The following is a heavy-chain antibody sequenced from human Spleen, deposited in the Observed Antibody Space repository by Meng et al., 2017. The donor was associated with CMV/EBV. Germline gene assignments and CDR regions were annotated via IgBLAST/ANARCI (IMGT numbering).Heavy chain of an antibody. CDR2: ISWNSGSI. CDR1: GFTFDDYA. J-gene: IGHJ3*02. V-gene: IGHV3-9*03. CDR3: AKDIGGSYGAFDI. Sequence: GGSLRLSCAASGFTFDDYAMHWVRQAPGKGLEWVSGISWNSGSIGYADSVKGRFTISRDNAKNSLYLQMNSLRAEDMALYYCAKDIGGSYGAFDIWGQGTMVTVSS. D-gene: IGHD1-26*01.